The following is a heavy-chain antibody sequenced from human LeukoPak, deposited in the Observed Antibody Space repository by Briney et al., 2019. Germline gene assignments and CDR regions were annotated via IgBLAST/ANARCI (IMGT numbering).Heavy chain of an antibody. D-gene: IGHD3-10*01. CDR2: ISSYNGNT. V-gene: IGHV1-18*01. Sequence: ASVKVSCKASGYTFTSYGISWVRQAPGQGLEWMGWISSYNGNTNYAQKLQGRVTMTTDTSTSTAYMELRSLGSDDTAVYYCARDDTYYHGGKPAEYFQPWGQGTLVTVSS. CDR1: GYTFTSYG. CDR3: ARDDTYYHGGKPAEYFQP. J-gene: IGHJ1*01.